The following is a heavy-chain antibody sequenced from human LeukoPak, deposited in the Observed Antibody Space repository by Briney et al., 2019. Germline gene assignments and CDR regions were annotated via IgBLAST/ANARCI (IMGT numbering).Heavy chain of an antibody. D-gene: IGHD1-7*01. CDR2: IFPGDSDT. V-gene: IGHV5-51*01. J-gene: IGHJ4*02. CDR1: GYSFTSYW. Sequence: GESLKISCKGSGYSFTSYWIGWVRQMPGKGLEWMGIIFPGDSDTRYSPSFRGQVTISAGRSISTAYLQWSSLKASDTAMYYCARAFEPTLELLGNFDYWGQGTLVTVSS. CDR3: ARAFEPTLELLGNFDY.